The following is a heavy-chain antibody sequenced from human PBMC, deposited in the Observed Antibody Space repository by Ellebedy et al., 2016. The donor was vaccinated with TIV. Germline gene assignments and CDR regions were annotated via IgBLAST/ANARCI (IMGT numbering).Heavy chain of an antibody. CDR1: GGSISSYS. V-gene: IGHV4-4*07. J-gene: IGHJ4*02. Sequence: MPSETLSLTCTVSGGSISSYSWSWIRQPAGEGLEWIGRIFTSGSTNFNPSLKSRVTISLDTSKNQFSLELSSVTAADTAVYSCARGLRGPFDYWGQGTLVTVSS. CDR3: ARGLRGPFDY. CDR2: IFTSGST.